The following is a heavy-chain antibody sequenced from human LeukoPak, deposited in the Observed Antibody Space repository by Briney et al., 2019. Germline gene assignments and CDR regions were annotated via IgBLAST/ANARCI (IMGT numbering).Heavy chain of an antibody. J-gene: IGHJ4*02. CDR3: TTAPGAYTFDY. CDR2: IKRNSDGGTT. D-gene: IGHD3-16*01. CDR1: GFTFSNVR. V-gene: IGHV3-15*06. Sequence: GGSLRLSCAASGFTFSNVRMTWVRQAPGKGLEWVGRIKRNSDGGTTYYAAPVKGRFTISRDDSRNMLYLQMSSLKTEDTAVYYCTTAPGAYTFDYWGQGTLVTVSS.